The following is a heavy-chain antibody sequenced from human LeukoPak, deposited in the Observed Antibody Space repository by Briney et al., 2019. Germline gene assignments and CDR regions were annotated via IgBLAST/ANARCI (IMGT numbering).Heavy chain of an antibody. CDR2: INHSGST. CDR3: ARRRDGSGSYFAHFDY. J-gene: IGHJ4*02. V-gene: IGHV4-34*01. CDR1: AGSFSGYY. D-gene: IGHD3-10*01. Sequence: SETLSLTWAVYAGSFSGYYWSWIRQPPGKGLEWIGEINHSGSTNHNPSLKSRVTIPVDTSKNQFSLKLSSVTAADTAVYYCARRRDGSGSYFAHFDYWGQGTLVTVSS.